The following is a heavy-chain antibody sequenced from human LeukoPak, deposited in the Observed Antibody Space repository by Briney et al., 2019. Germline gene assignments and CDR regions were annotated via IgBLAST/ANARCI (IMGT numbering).Heavy chain of an antibody. CDR2: ISGSGGST. D-gene: IGHD6-13*01. CDR3: AKSGIIAAAGVGTPNWFDP. J-gene: IGHJ5*02. V-gene: IGHV3-23*01. CDR1: GFTFSSYA. Sequence: GGSLRLSCAASGFTFSSYAMSWVRQAPGKGLEWVSAISGSGGSTYYADSVKGRFTISRDNSKNTLYLQMNSLRAEDTAVYYCAKSGIIAAAGVGTPNWFDPWGQGTLVTVSS.